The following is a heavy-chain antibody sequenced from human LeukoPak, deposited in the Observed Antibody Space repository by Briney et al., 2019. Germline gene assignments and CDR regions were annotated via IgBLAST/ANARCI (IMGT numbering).Heavy chain of an antibody. Sequence: GGSLRLSCAASGFTFSSYDMNWVRQAPGKGLEWVAYISETRSTMYYADSVKGRFTISRDNAKNSLYLQMNSLRAEDTAVYYCAREYIGSDYFDYWGQGTLVTASS. CDR1: GFTFSSYD. J-gene: IGHJ4*02. CDR2: ISETRSTM. CDR3: AREYIGSDYFDY. D-gene: IGHD5-12*01. V-gene: IGHV3-48*03.